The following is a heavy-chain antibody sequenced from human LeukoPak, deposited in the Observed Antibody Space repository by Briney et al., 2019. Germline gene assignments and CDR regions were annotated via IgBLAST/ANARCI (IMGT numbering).Heavy chain of an antibody. CDR3: AKADRTGSYSYYYMDV. D-gene: IGHD1-14*01. V-gene: IGHV3-30*02. CDR1: GFTFSSYG. CDR2: IHFDGGYK. Sequence: GGSLRLSCAASGFTFSSYGMHWVRQAPGKGLEWVALIHFDGGYKYNADSVKGRFTISRDNSKSTLYLQMNGPTAEDTAVYYCAKADRTGSYSYYYMDVWGKGTTVTVSS. J-gene: IGHJ6*03.